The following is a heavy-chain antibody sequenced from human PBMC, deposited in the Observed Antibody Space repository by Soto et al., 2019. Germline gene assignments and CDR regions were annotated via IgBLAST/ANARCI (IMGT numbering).Heavy chain of an antibody. CDR3: ARILRNNHHPPDY. Sequence: QVTLKESGPVLVKPTETLTLTCTVSGISLSNDRTGVSWIRQPPGKVLEWLAHIFSNDEKSHSTSLKSRVTISKDTSKSQVVLTMTNVDPVDTATYYCARILRNNHHPPDYWGQGTLVTVSS. V-gene: IGHV2-26*01. CDR2: IFSNDEK. J-gene: IGHJ4*02. CDR1: GISLSNDRTG.